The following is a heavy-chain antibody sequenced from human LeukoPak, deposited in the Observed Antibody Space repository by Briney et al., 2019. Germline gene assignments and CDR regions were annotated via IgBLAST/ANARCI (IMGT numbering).Heavy chain of an antibody. Sequence: PSETLSLTCAVYGGSFSGYYWSWIRQPPGKGLEWIGSIYYSGSTYYNPSLKSRVTISVDTSKNQFSLKLSSVTAADTAVYYCARPRRRDAFDIWGQGTMVTVSS. D-gene: IGHD6-25*01. J-gene: IGHJ3*02. CDR3: ARPRRRDAFDI. V-gene: IGHV4-34*01. CDR2: IYYSGST. CDR1: GGSFSGYY.